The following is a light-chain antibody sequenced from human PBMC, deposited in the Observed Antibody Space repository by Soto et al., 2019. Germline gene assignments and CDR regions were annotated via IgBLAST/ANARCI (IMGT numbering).Light chain of an antibody. V-gene: IGLV2-14*01. J-gene: IGLJ1*01. CDR1: SSDIGTYDH. CDR3: ISYTVSRSYV. Sequence: QSALTQPASVSGSPGQSITISCSGTSSDIGTYDHDAWFQQFPGKTPKLVIYSVSDRPSGVSYRFSGSKSGNTASLTISGLQADDEADYYCISYTVSRSYVSGTGTKVTVL. CDR2: SVS.